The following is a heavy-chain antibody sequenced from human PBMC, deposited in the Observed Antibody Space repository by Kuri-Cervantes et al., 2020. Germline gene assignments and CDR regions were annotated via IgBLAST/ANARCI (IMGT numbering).Heavy chain of an antibody. Sequence: GGSLRLSCKGSGYSFTSYWIGWVRQMPGKGLEWMGIIYPGDSDTRYSPSFQGQVTISADKSISTAYLQWSSLKASDTAMYYCARGGCSGGSCYSFFYYWGQGTLVTVSS. V-gene: IGHV5-51*01. J-gene: IGHJ4*02. D-gene: IGHD2-15*01. CDR3: ARGGCSGGSCYSFFYY. CDR2: IYPGDSDT. CDR1: GYSFTSYW.